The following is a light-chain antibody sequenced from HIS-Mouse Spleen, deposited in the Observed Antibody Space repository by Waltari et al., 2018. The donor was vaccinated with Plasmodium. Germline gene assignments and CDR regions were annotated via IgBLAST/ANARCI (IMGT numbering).Light chain of an antibody. J-gene: IGLJ2*01. CDR3: SSYAGSNNLV. Sequence: QSALTQPPSASGSPGQSVTISCTGTSSDVGGYNYVSWYQQHPGKAPKLMIYEVSTRPSGVPELFSGSKSGNTASLTVSGLQAEDEADYYCSSYAGSNNLVFGGGTKLTVL. CDR2: EVS. CDR1: SSDVGGYNY. V-gene: IGLV2-8*01.